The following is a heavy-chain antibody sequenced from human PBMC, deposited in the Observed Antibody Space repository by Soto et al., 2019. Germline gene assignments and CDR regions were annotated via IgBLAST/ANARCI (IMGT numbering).Heavy chain of an antibody. CDR2: IKSKADGGTT. Sequence: EVQLVESGGDLVKPGVSLRLSCAASEFTFANAWISWVRQAPGKGLEWVGRIKSKADGGTTDYAAPVKGRFTISRDESQNTLYLQMNSLKTDDTAVYYCTSLYYGHWGQGTLVTVSS. CDR1: EFTFANAW. D-gene: IGHD4-17*01. J-gene: IGHJ4*02. V-gene: IGHV3-15*01. CDR3: TSLYYGH.